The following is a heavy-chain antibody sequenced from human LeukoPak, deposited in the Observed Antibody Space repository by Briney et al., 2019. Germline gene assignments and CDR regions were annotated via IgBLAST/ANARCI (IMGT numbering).Heavy chain of an antibody. CDR2: IYYSGST. D-gene: IGHD1-1*01. CDR1: GGSISSYY. CDR3: ARATTGTTNWFDP. V-gene: IGHV4-59*01. J-gene: IGHJ5*02. Sequence: SETLSLTCTVSGGSISSYYWSWIRQPPGKGLEWIGYIYYSGSTNYNPSLKSRVTISVDTSKNQYSLKLSSVTAADAAVYYCARATTGTTNWFDPWGQGTLVTVSS.